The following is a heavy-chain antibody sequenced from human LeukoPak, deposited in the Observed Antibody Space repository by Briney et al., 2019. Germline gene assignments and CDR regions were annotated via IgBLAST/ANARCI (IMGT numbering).Heavy chain of an antibody. D-gene: IGHD6-13*01. Sequence: SGTLSLTCAVSGDSISSSNWWSWIRQPPGKGLEWIGYIYYSGSTNYNPSLKSRVTISVDTSKNQFSLKLSSVTAADTAVYYCARSSSSWYTFLDYWGQGILVTVSS. CDR2: IYYSGST. CDR3: ARSSSSWYTFLDY. J-gene: IGHJ4*02. V-gene: IGHV4-61*01. CDR1: GDSISSSNW.